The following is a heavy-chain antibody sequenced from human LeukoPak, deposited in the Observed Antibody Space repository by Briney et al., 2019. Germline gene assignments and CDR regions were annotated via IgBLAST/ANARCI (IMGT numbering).Heavy chain of an antibody. CDR2: IKDRGSEK. CDR1: GFTFINYW. V-gene: IGHV3-7*01. CDR3: ARGEMAAITLGY. Sequence: PGGFLRLSCAASGFTFINYWMTWVRQAPGKGLEWVAAIKDRGSEKYNVDSVEGRFTISRDNARNSLSLQMNSLRAEDTAVYFCARGEMAAITLGYWGQGTLVTVSS. J-gene: IGHJ4*02. D-gene: IGHD5-24*01.